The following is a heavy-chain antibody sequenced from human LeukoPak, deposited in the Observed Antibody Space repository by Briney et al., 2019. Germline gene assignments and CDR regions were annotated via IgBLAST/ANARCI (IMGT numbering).Heavy chain of an antibody. Sequence: GGSLRLSCAASGFTFSSYAMHWVRQAPGKGLEWVAVIWYDGSNKYYADSVKGRFTISRDNSKNTLYLQMNSLRAEDTAVYYCARSPTRGYSGYDSLDYWGQGTLVTVSS. CDR1: GFTFSSYA. D-gene: IGHD5-12*01. CDR2: IWYDGSNK. J-gene: IGHJ4*02. CDR3: ARSPTRGYSGYDSLDY. V-gene: IGHV3-33*08.